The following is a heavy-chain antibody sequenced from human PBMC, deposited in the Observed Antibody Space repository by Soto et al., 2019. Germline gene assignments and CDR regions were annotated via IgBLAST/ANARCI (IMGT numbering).Heavy chain of an antibody. CDR2: ISYDGSNK. CDR3: AKEAEWYCSSTSCPNFDY. D-gene: IGHD2-2*01. V-gene: IGHV3-30*18. J-gene: IGHJ4*02. CDR1: GFTFSSYG. Sequence: GESLKISCAASGFTFSSYGMHWVRQAPGKGLEWVAVISYDGSNKYYADSVKGRFTISRDNSKNTLYLQMNSLRAEDTAVYYCAKEAEWYCSSTSCPNFDYWGQGTLVTVSS.